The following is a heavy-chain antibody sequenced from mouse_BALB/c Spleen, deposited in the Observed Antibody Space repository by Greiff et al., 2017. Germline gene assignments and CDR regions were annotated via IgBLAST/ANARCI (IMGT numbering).Heavy chain of an antibody. D-gene: IGHD2-4*01. CDR1: GFTFSDYY. J-gene: IGHJ4*01. Sequence: EVQRVESGGGLVKPGGSLKLSCAASGFTFSDYYMYWVRQTPEKRLEWVATISDGGSYTYYPDSVKGRFTISRDNAKNNLYLQMSSLKSEDTAMYYCARDGDYDGAMDYWGQGTSVTVSS. CDR3: ARDGDYDGAMDY. V-gene: IGHV5-4*02. CDR2: ISDGGSYT.